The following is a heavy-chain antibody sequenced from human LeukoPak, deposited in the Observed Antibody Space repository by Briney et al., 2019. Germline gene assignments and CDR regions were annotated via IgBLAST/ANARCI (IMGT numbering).Heavy chain of an antibody. D-gene: IGHD3-22*01. CDR1: GFTFDDYA. CDR2: ISWNSGSI. V-gene: IGHV3-9*01. J-gene: IGHJ4*02. CDR3: AKDIRPYYYDSSGYYWGLDY. Sequence: GRSLRLSCAASGFTFDDYAMHWVRQAPEKGLEWVSGISWNSGSIGYADSVKGRFTISRDNAKNSLYLQMNSLRAEDTALYYCAKDIRPYYYDSSGYYWGLDYWGQGTLVTVSS.